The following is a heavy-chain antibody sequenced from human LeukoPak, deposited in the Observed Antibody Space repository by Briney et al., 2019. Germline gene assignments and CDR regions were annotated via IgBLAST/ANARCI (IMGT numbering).Heavy chain of an antibody. D-gene: IGHD2-15*01. CDR1: GFTFSSYG. J-gene: IGHJ3*02. CDR2: ISYDGSNK. Sequence: GGSLRLSCAASGFTFSSYGMHWVRQAPGKGLEWVAVISYDGSNKYYADSVKGRFTIPRDNSKNTLYLQMNSLRAEDTAVYYCARDPCSGGSCYSLIGYAFDIWGQGTMVTVSS. V-gene: IGHV3-30*03. CDR3: ARDPCSGGSCYSLIGYAFDI.